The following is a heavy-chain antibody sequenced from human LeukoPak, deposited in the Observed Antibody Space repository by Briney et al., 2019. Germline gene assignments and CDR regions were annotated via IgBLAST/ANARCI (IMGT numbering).Heavy chain of an antibody. CDR2: IIPILGIA. V-gene: IGHV1-69*04. D-gene: IGHD2-15*01. J-gene: IGHJ4*02. Sequence: SVKVSCRASGGTFSSYAISWVRQAPGQGLEWMGRIIPILGIANYAQKFQGRVTITADKSTSTAYMELSSLRSEDTAVYYCARGAPGGSCGYWGQGTLVTVSS. CDR3: ARGAPGGSCGY. CDR1: GGTFSSYA.